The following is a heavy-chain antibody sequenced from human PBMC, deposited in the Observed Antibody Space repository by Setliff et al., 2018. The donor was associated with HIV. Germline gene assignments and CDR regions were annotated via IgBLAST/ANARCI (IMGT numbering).Heavy chain of an antibody. CDR2: ISYDGTSK. Sequence: HPGGSLRLSCAASGFTFSTHGMHWVRQAPGKGLEWVAIISYDGTSKHYADSVKGRFTISRDNSENTLYLHMNNLRGDDTAVYYCAKGCGGAGFCYYADYWGQGTGVTVSS. J-gene: IGHJ4*02. D-gene: IGHD2-21*01. CDR3: AKGCGGAGFCYYADY. V-gene: IGHV3-30*18. CDR1: GFTFSTHG.